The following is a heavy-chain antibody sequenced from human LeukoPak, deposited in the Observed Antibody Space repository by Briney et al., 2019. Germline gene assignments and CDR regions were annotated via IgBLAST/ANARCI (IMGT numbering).Heavy chain of an antibody. CDR2: ISWNSNYM. V-gene: IGHV3-9*01. D-gene: IGHD6-19*01. J-gene: IGHJ4*02. CDR3: TKGSGSALGYSSGWRFDN. Sequence: GGSLRLSCAASGFVFDDFAMHWVRQAPGKGLEWVAGISWNSNYMDYADSVRGRCTISRDNAKKSLYLEMNSLRAEDTALYYCTKGSGSALGYSSGWRFDNWGQGTLVSVSS. CDR1: GFVFDDFA.